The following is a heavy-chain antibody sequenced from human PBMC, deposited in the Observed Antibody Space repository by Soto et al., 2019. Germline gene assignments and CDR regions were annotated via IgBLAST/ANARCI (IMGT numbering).Heavy chain of an antibody. J-gene: IGHJ5*02. CDR1: GFTFSSYG. CDR3: AKGPLYCSSTSCYLVRFDP. CDR2: ISYDGSNK. V-gene: IGHV3-30*18. Sequence: GGSLRLSCAASGFTFSSYGMHWVRQAPGKGLEWVAVISYDGSNKYYADSVKGRFTISRDNSKNTLYLQMNSLRAEDTAVYYCAKGPLYCSSTSCYLVRFDPWGQGTLVTVSS. D-gene: IGHD2-2*01.